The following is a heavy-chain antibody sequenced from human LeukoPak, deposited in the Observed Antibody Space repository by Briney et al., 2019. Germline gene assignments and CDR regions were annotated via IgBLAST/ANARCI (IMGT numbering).Heavy chain of an antibody. CDR1: GFTFSDYD. J-gene: IGHJ3*02. D-gene: IGHD3-16*01. V-gene: IGHV3-13*01. Sequence: SGGSLRLSCVASGFTFSDYDMHWVRQVTGRGLEWVSTIGTVGDTYYRDSVKGRFTISRENANNSLYLQMNSLRGGDTAVYYCARFGPDAFDIWGPGTMVTVSS. CDR2: IGTVGDT. CDR3: ARFGPDAFDI.